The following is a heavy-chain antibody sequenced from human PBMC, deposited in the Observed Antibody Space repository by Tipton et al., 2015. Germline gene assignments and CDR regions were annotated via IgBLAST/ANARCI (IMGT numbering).Heavy chain of an antibody. D-gene: IGHD6-19*01. CDR3: ARPVYSSGWSPFDC. V-gene: IGHV3-7*03. CDR2: IKQDGSEK. J-gene: IGHJ4*02. Sequence: SLRLSCAASGFTFSSYWMSWVRQAPGKGLEWVANIKQDGSEKYYVDSVKGRFTISRDNAKNSLYLQMNSLRAEDTAVYYCARPVYSSGWSPFDCWGQGTLVTVSS. CDR1: GFTFSSYW.